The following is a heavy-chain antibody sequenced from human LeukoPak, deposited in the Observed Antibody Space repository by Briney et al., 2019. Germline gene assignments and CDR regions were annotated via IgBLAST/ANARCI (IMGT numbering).Heavy chain of an antibody. D-gene: IGHD5-18*01. CDR3: AKEGGYSYGYADY. Sequence: GGTLRLSCAASGFTFSSYGMSWVRQAPGKGLEWVSAISGSGGSTYYADSVKGRFTISRDNSKNTLYLQMNSLRAEDTAVYYCAKEGGYSYGYADYWGQGTLVTVSS. CDR1: GFTFSSYG. J-gene: IGHJ4*02. V-gene: IGHV3-23*01. CDR2: ISGSGGST.